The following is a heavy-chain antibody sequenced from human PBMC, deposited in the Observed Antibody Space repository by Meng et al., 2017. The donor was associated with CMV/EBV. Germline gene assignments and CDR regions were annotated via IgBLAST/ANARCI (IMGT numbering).Heavy chain of an antibody. V-gene: IGHV3-23*01. CDR2: ISGSGGST. D-gene: IGHD3-3*01. CDR3: AKKGGNDYDFWSGYEYYYYYGMDV. Sequence: GESLKISCAASGFTFSSYAMSWVRQAPGKGLEWVSAISGSGGSTYYADSVKGRFTISRDNSKNTLVLQMNSLRAEDTAVNYCAKKGGNDYDFWSGYEYYYYYGMDVWGQGTTVTVSS. J-gene: IGHJ6*02. CDR1: GFTFSSYA.